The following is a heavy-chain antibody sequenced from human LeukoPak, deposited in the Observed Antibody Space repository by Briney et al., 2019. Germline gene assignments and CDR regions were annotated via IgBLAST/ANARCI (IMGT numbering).Heavy chain of an antibody. CDR1: GYTFTYYG. CDR3: ARSRRVVVPSSLNAADDYYYYMDV. CDR2: INTNTGNP. D-gene: IGHD2-21*02. Sequence: ASVKVSCKASGYTFTYYGLNWVRQAPGQGLECLGGINTNTGNPTYAQGFTGRYVFSSDTSVSMAYLQITSLTAEDTAIYYCARSRRVVVPSSLNAADDYYYYMDVWGKGTTVTVSS. V-gene: IGHV7-4-1*04. J-gene: IGHJ6*03.